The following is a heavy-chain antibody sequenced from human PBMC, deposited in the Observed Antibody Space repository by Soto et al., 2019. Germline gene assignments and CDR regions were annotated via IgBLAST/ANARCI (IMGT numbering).Heavy chain of an antibody. D-gene: IGHD2-21*01. CDR2: IYYSGST. J-gene: IGHJ6*02. Sequence: QVQLQESGPGLVKPSETLSLTCTVSGGSVSSGSYYWSWIRQPPGKGLEWIGYIYYSGSTNYNTYLNSRVTISVETSKNQFSLKLRSVTAAETAVYYCARTGGIYYYYYGMDVWGQGTTVTVSS. CDR3: ARTGGIYYYYYGMDV. V-gene: IGHV4-61*01. CDR1: GGSVSSGSYY.